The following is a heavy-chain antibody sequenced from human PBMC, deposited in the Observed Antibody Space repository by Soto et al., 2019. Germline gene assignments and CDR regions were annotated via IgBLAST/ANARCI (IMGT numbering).Heavy chain of an antibody. J-gene: IGHJ5*02. V-gene: IGHV1-69*01. CDR1: GGTFSSYA. Sequence: QVQLVQSGAEVKKPGSSVKVSCKASGGTFSSYAISWVRQAPGQGLEWMGGIIPIFGTANYAQKFQGRVTITADEPTSTAYRELSSLRSEDTAVYYCASPPYYDSSGYLGWFAPWGQGTLVTVSS. D-gene: IGHD3-22*01. CDR3: ASPPYYDSSGYLGWFAP. CDR2: IIPIFGTA.